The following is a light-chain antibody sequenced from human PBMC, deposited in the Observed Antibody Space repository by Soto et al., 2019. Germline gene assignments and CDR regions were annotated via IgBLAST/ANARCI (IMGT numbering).Light chain of an antibody. CDR3: SSYAGSRNYVV. CDR1: TSDVGGYDY. Sequence: QSALTQPPSASGSPGRSVAISCTGTTSDVGGYDYVSWYQQYPGKAPKLMLYEVSKRPSGVPDRFSGSKSGNTASLTVSGLQAEDEANYYCSSYAGSRNYVVFGGGTQLTVL. V-gene: IGLV2-8*01. CDR2: EVS. J-gene: IGLJ2*01.